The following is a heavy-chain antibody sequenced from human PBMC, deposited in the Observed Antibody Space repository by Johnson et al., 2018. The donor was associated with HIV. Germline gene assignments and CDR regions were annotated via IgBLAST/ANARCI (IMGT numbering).Heavy chain of an antibody. CDR2: IQQDGSEK. CDR3: ARSFGVTTPGAFDI. J-gene: IGHJ3*02. CDR1: GFTFSSYW. D-gene: IGHD3-3*01. V-gene: IGHV3-7*01. Sequence: VQLVESGGGLVQPGGSLRLSCAASGFTFSSYWMTWVRQAPGKGLEWVANIQQDGSEKYYGDSVKGRFTISRDNSKNTLYLQMNSLRAEDTAVYYCARSFGVTTPGAFDIWGQGTMVTVSS.